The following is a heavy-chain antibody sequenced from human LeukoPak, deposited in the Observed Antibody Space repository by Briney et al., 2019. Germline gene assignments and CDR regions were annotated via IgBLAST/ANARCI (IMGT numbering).Heavy chain of an antibody. J-gene: IGHJ5*02. D-gene: IGHD3-9*01. CDR3: ARGLGFSNWFDP. Sequence: PSETLSLTCAVYGGSFSGYYWSWIRQPPGKGLEWIGYIYYSGSTNYNPSLKSRVTISVDTSKNQFSLKLSSVTAADTAVYYCARGLGFSNWFDPWRQGTLVTVSS. CDR2: IYYSGST. CDR1: GGSFSGYY. V-gene: IGHV4-59*01.